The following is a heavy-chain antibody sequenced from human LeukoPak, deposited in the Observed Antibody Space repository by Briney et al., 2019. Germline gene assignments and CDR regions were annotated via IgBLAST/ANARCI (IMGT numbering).Heavy chain of an antibody. CDR3: ASVGSGSYHLSPGDY. CDR1: GYTFTIYY. V-gene: IGHV1-46*01. J-gene: IGHJ4*02. Sequence: ASVNVSCTASGYTFTIYYMHWVRQAPGQGLEWMGIINPSGGSTSYAQKFQGRVTMTRDTSTSTVYMELSSLRSEDTAVYYCASVGSGSYHLSPGDYWGQGTLVTVSS. D-gene: IGHD1-26*01. CDR2: INPSGGST.